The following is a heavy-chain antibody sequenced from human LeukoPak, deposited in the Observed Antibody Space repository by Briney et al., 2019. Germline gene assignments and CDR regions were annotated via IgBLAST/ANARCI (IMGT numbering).Heavy chain of an antibody. V-gene: IGHV4-31*03. D-gene: IGHD3-22*01. Sequence: SQTLSLTCTVSGGSISSGGYYWSWIRQHPGKGLEWIGYIYYSGSTYYNPPLKSRVTISVDTSKNQFSLKLSSVTAADTAVYYCVVYGYYDSSGYYTFDYWGQGTLVTVSS. CDR3: VVYGYYDSSGYYTFDY. CDR1: GGSISSGGYY. CDR2: IYYSGST. J-gene: IGHJ4*02.